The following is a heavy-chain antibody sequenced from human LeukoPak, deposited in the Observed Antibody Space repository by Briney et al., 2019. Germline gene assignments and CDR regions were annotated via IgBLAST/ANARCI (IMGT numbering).Heavy chain of an antibody. CDR2: IYYSGST. J-gene: IGHJ4*02. Sequence: SSETLSLTCTVSGGSISSSSYYWGWIRQPPGKGLEWIGSIYYSGSTYYNPSLKSRVTISVDTSKNQFSLKLSSVTAADTAVYYCARGGDGFSLWGQGTLVTVSS. V-gene: IGHV4-39*07. CDR1: GGSISSSSYY. CDR3: ARGGDGFSL. D-gene: IGHD5-24*01.